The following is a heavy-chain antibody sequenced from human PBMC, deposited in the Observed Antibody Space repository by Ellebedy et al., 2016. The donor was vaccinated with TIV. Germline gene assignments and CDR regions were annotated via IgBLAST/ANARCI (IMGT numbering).Heavy chain of an antibody. J-gene: IGHJ4*02. CDR1: GYTFTSYD. V-gene: IGHV1-2*02. D-gene: IGHD1-14*01. CDR3: ARSLTSKNPLDS. Sequence: ASVKVSCKASGYTFTSYDINWVRQAPGQGLEWMGWVDPNSGGTDYAQKFQARVTMTRDTSITTAYMELTGLKSDDTGVYYCARSLTSKNPLDSWGQGTLLTVSS. CDR2: VDPNSGGT.